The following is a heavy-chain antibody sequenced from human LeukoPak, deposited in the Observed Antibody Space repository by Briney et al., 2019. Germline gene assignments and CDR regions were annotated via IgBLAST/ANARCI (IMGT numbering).Heavy chain of an antibody. CDR2: IIPIFGTA. J-gene: IGHJ4*02. V-gene: IGHV1-69*13. Sequence: ASVKVSCKASGGTFSSYAISWVRQAPGQGLEWMGGIIPIFGTANYAQKFQGRVTITADESTSTAYMELSSLRSDDTAVYYCAKDYNYIIDYWGQGTLVTVSS. CDR3: AKDYNYIIDY. CDR1: GGTFSSYA. D-gene: IGHD5-24*01.